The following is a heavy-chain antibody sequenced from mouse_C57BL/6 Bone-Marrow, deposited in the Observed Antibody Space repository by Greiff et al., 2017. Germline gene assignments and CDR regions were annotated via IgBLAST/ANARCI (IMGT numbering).Heavy chain of an antibody. D-gene: IGHD1-1*01. CDR2: IWWDDDK. V-gene: IGHV8-8*01. CDR1: GFSLSTFGMG. J-gene: IGHJ3*01. CDR3: ARIEYDGSSSWFAY. Sequence: QVTLKVSGPGILQPSQTLSLSCSFSGFSLSTFGMGVGWLRQPSGKGLEWLAHIWWDDDKYSTPALKSQPTISKDTSKKQVFLKIANVDAAATVTYCCARIEYDGSSSWFAYWGQGTLVTVSA.